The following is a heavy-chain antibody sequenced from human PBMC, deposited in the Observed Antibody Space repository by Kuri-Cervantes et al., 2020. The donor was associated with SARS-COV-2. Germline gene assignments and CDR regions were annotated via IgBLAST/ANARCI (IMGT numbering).Heavy chain of an antibody. CDR2: IYYSGST. V-gene: IGHV4-59*01. D-gene: IGHD3-3*01. Sequence: SETLSLTCTVSGGSISSYYWSWIRQPPGKGLEWIGYIYYSGSTNYNPSLKSRVTISVDTSKNQFSLKLSSVTAADTAVYYCARVRGDYDFWSGYYRPYYYYGMDAWGQGTTVTVSS. CDR1: GGSISSYY. CDR3: ARVRGDYDFWSGYYRPYYYYGMDA. J-gene: IGHJ6*02.